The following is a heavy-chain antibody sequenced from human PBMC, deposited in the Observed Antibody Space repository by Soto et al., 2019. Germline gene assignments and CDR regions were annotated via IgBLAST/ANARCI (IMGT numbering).Heavy chain of an antibody. CDR3: VKDESINWYSGHFRH. D-gene: IGHD6-13*01. V-gene: IGHV3-9*01. CDR2: INWNSGSI. J-gene: IGHJ1*01. CDR1: GFTFNAYA. Sequence: EAQLVESGGGWVQPGRSLRLSCAAPGFTFNAYAMHWVRQVPGKGLEWVSGINWNSGSIGYGDSVKGRFAISRDNAKNSLHLQMNSLSAEDTAFYYCVKDESINWYSGHFRHWGQGTLVTVSS.